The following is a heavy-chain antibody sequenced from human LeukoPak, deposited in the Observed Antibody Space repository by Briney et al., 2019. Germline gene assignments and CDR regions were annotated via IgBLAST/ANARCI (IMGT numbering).Heavy chain of an antibody. J-gene: IGHJ4*02. D-gene: IGHD2/OR15-2a*01. CDR1: GYTFTSYY. CDR3: ARHKEVGDYYYFDY. CDR2: INPSGGST. V-gene: IGHV1-46*01. Sequence: ASVKVSCKASGYTFTSYYMHWVRQAPGEGLEWMGIINPSGGSTSYTQKFQGRVTMTRDTSTTTVYMELSSLRSQDTAVYYCARHKEVGDYYYFDYWGQGTLVTVSS.